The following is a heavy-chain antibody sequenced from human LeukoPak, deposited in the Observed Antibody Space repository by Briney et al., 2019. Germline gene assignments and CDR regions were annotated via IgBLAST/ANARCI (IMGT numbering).Heavy chain of an antibody. CDR2: IYYSGGT. CDR1: GGSISSSSYY. V-gene: IGHV4-39*01. Sequence: KPSETLSLTCTVSGGSISSSSYYWGWIRQPPGKGLEWIGSIYYSGGTYYNPSLKSRVTISVDTSKNQFSLKLSSVTAADTAVYYCANRKMVRGVIMGSFDIWGQGTMVTVSS. J-gene: IGHJ3*02. D-gene: IGHD3-10*01. CDR3: ANRKMVRGVIMGSFDI.